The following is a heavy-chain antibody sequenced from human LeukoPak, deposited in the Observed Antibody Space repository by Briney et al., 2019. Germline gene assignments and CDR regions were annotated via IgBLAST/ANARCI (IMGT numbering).Heavy chain of an antibody. CDR2: FDPEDGET. Sequence: ASVKVSCKVSGYTLTELSMHWVRQAPGKGLEWMGGFDPEDGETIYAQKFQGRVTMTEDTSTDTAYMELSSLRSEDTAVYYCATARSRPAHDAFDIWGQGTMVTVSS. CDR1: GYTLTELS. V-gene: IGHV1-24*01. D-gene: IGHD1-26*01. CDR3: ATARSRPAHDAFDI. J-gene: IGHJ3*02.